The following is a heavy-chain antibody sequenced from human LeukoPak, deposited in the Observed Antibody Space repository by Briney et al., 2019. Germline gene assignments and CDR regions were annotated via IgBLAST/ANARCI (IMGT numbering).Heavy chain of an antibody. D-gene: IGHD3-10*01. Sequence: GGSLRLSCAASGFTFSSFWMHWVRQVPGKGLVWVSRINSDGSTTDYADSVKGRCTISRDNAKNTLYPQMSSLRAEDTAVYYCARGAWSASGNYLIDYWGQGTLVTVSS. CDR2: INSDGSTT. CDR1: GFTFSSFW. J-gene: IGHJ4*02. V-gene: IGHV3-74*01. CDR3: ARGAWSASGNYLIDY.